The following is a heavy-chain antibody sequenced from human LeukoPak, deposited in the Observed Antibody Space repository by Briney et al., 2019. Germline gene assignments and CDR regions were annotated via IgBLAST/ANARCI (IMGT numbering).Heavy chain of an antibody. CDR3: ARPRSKGDAFDI. J-gene: IGHJ3*02. Sequence: PSETLSLTCTVSGGSISSSSYYWGWIRQPPGKGLEWIGTVFYSGSTYYSPSLKSRVTISVGTSKNQFSLRLSSVTAADTAVYYCARPRSKGDAFDIWGQGTMVTVSS. D-gene: IGHD3-10*01. V-gene: IGHV4-39*01. CDR2: VFYSGST. CDR1: GGSISSSSYY.